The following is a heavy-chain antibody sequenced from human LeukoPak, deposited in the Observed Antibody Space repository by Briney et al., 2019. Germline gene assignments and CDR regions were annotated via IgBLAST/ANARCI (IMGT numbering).Heavy chain of an antibody. CDR1: GGSISSSDYY. CDR2: VHHTGST. V-gene: IGHV4-39*07. Sequence: PSETLSLTCTVSGGSISSSDYYWGWIRQPPGKGLEWIGSVHHTGSTYYNPSLRSRVSISVDKSTNHISLEVTSVTAADTAVYYCARDWGFGDSEDWFDPWGQGTLVTVSS. CDR3: ARDWGFGDSEDWFDP. D-gene: IGHD3-10*01. J-gene: IGHJ5*02.